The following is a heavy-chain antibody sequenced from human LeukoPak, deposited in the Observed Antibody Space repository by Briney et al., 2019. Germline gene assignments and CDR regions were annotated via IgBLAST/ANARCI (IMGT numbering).Heavy chain of an antibody. CDR2: IFPRDSHT. CDR1: GYTFANFR. Sequence: GESLKISCKASGYTFANFRIGWVRQMPGKGLEWMVIIFPRDSHTRYSPSFQAQVSISADKSIDTAYLQWSSLKASDTAMYYCARHGPPTASLCSFDIWGQGTMVTVSS. J-gene: IGHJ3*02. D-gene: IGHD4-17*01. CDR3: ARHGPPTASLCSFDI. V-gene: IGHV5-51*01.